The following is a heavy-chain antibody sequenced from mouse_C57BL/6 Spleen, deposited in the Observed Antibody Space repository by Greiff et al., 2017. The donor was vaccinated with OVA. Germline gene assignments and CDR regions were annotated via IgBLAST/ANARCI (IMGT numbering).Heavy chain of an antibody. Sequence: QVQLQQSGAELMKPGASVKLSCKATGYTFTGYWIEWVKQRPGHGLEWIGEILPGSGSTNYTEKFKGKATFTADTSSNTAYMQLSSLTTEDSAIYYCARRRNYCPSYAMDYWGQGTSGTGSS. CDR1: GYTFTGYW. J-gene: IGHJ4*01. V-gene: IGHV1-9*01. CDR2: ILPGSGST. CDR3: ARRRNYCPSYAMDY. D-gene: IGHD2-1*01.